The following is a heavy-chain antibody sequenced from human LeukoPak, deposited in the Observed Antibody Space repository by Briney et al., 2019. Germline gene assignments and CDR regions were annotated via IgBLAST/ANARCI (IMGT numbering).Heavy chain of an antibody. V-gene: IGHV3-53*01. J-gene: IGHJ4*02. CDR1: GFTVSSNY. CDR2: IYSGGSR. Sequence: GGSLRLPCAASGFTVSSNYMSWVRQAPGKGLEWVSVIYSGGSRYYADSVKGRFTISRDNSKNTLYLQMNSLRAEDTAVYYCARDLALSGYYYDSSGYYPFDYWGQGTLVTVSS. D-gene: IGHD3-22*01. CDR3: ARDLALSGYYYDSSGYYPFDY.